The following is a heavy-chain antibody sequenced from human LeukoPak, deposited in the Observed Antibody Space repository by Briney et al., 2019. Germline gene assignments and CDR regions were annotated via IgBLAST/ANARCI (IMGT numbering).Heavy chain of an antibody. Sequence: PGGSLRLSCAASGFTFSDYYMSWIRQAPGKGLEWVSYISSSGSTIYYADSVKGRFTISRDNAKNSLYLQMDSLRAEDTAVYYCARYGDQPPYYYHYYMDVWGKGTTVTISS. V-gene: IGHV3-11*04. D-gene: IGHD4-17*01. CDR3: ARYGDQPPYYYHYYMDV. CDR1: GFTFSDYY. J-gene: IGHJ6*03. CDR2: ISSSGSTI.